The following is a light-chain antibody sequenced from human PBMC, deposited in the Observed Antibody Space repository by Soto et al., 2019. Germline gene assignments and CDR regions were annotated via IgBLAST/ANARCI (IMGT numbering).Light chain of an antibody. V-gene: IGLV2-14*01. CDR1: SSDVGGYNY. CDR3: SSYASISTDV. J-gene: IGLJ1*01. Sequence: QSALTQPASVSGSPGQSITISCTGTSSDVGGYNYVSWYQQHPGKAPKLMIYEVSRRPSGVSNRFSGSKSGNTASLSISGLQAEDEADYYCSSYASISTDVFGTGTKLTVL. CDR2: EVS.